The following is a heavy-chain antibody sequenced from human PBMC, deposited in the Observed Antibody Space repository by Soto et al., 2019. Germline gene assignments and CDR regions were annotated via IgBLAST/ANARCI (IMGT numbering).Heavy chain of an antibody. J-gene: IGHJ4*02. CDR3: AKGQDTTIFGVFGPFDY. CDR1: GFTFSSYA. V-gene: IGHV3-23*01. CDR2: ISGSGGST. Sequence: PGGSLRLSCAASGFTFSSYAISWIRQAPGKGLEWVSAISGSGGSTYYADSVKGRFTISRDNSKNTLYLQMNSLRAEDTAVYYCAKGQDTTIFGVFGPFDYWGQGTLVTVSS. D-gene: IGHD3-3*01.